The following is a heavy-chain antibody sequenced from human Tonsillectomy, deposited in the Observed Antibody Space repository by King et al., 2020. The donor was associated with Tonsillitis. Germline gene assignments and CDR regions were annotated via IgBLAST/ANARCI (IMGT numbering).Heavy chain of an antibody. Sequence: VQLVESGGGLVQPGGSLRLSCAASGFTFSNYAMSWVRQAPGKGLEGVSTISGSGSNTYYADSVKGRFTLSRDNSKNTQYLQMNSLRAEDTAVYYCAKGGEAVAVWFDPWGQGTLVTVSS. CDR3: AKGGEAVAVWFDP. D-gene: IGHD6-19*01. V-gene: IGHV3-23*04. CDR2: ISGSGSNT. J-gene: IGHJ5*02. CDR1: GFTFSNYA.